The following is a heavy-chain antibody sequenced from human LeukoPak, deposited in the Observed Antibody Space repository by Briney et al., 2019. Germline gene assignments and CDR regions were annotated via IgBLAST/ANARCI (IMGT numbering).Heavy chain of an antibody. CDR1: GGTFSSYA. CDR3: ARPHCSGGSCYTWANDD. D-gene: IGHD2-15*01. V-gene: IGHV1-69*06. CDR2: IIPIFGTA. J-gene: IGHJ4*02. Sequence: GASVKVSCKASGGTFSSYAISWVRQAPGQGLEWMGGIIPIFGTANYAQKFQGRVTITADKSTSTAYMELSSLRSEDTAVYYCARPHCSGGSCYTWANDDWGQGTLVTVSS.